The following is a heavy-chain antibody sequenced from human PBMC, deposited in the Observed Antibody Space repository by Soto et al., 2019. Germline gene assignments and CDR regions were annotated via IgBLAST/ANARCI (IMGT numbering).Heavy chain of an antibody. J-gene: IGHJ6*02. V-gene: IGHV4-31*03. Sequence: SETLSLTCTVSGGSISSGGYYWSWIRQHPGKGLEWIGYIYYSGSTYYNPSLKSRVTISVDTSKNQFSLKLSSVTAADTAVYYCARHPSRQYYDSSGYYYPLVYGMDVWGQGTTVTVSS. CDR3: ARHPSRQYYDSSGYYYPLVYGMDV. CDR2: IYYSGST. D-gene: IGHD3-22*01. CDR1: GGSISSGGYY.